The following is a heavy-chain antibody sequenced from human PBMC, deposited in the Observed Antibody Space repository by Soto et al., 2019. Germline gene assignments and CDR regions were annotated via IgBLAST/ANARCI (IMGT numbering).Heavy chain of an antibody. CDR3: ARLTNFYYMDV. V-gene: IGHV5-51*01. Sequence: GESLKISCHGSGYSFTTYWLAWVRQTPAKGLEWMGIIYPGDSHTKYNPSFQGQVTISADTSISTAYLQWSSLKAPDTAMYYCARLTNFYYMDVWGKGSTVTVSS. CDR1: GYSFTTYW. J-gene: IGHJ6*03. CDR2: IYPGDSHT.